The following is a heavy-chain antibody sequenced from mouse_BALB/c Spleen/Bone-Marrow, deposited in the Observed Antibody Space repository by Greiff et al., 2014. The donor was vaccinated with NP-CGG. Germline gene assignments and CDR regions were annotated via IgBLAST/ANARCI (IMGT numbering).Heavy chain of an antibody. Sequence: EVMLVESGGGLVLPGGSRKLSCAASGFTFSSFGMHWVRQAPEKGLEWVAYISSGSSTIYYADTVKGRFTISRDSPKNTLFLQMTSLRSEDTAMYYCAIRAYWGQGTLVTVSA. J-gene: IGHJ3*01. CDR3: AIRAY. CDR1: GFTFSSFG. V-gene: IGHV5-17*02. D-gene: IGHD3-2*02. CDR2: ISSGSSTI.